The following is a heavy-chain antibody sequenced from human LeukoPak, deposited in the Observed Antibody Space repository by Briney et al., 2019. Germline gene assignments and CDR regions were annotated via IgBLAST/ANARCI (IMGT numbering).Heavy chain of an antibody. CDR3: ARNWGYYYDSSGYYKITYYYYYMDV. D-gene: IGHD3-22*01. CDR1: GYTFTIYG. J-gene: IGHJ6*03. Sequence: ASVKVSCKASGYTFTIYGISWVRQAPGQGLEWMGWISAYNGNTNYAQKLQGRVTMTTDTSTSTAYMELRSLRSDDTAVYYCARNWGYYYDSSGYYKITYYYYYMDVWGKGTTVTVPS. V-gene: IGHV1-18*01. CDR2: ISAYNGNT.